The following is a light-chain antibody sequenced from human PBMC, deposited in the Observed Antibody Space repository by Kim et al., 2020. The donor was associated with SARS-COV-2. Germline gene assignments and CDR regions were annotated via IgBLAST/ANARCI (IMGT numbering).Light chain of an antibody. J-gene: IGKJ4*01. V-gene: IGKV1-16*02. Sequence: ASVGDRVTITCRASQGIGNYLAWIQQKPGKAPKSLFYAASSLQSGVPSKFSGSGSGTFFTLTISSLQPEDCATYYCQQYDLYPLTFGGGTKVDIK. CDR3: QQYDLYPLT. CDR2: AAS. CDR1: QGIGNY.